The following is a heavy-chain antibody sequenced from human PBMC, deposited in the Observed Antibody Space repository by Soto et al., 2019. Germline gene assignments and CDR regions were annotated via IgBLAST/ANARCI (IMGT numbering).Heavy chain of an antibody. V-gene: IGHV3-11*01. J-gene: IGHJ4*02. CDR1: GFTFSDY. CDR2: ISSSGSTI. CDR3: ARDTVVFDY. D-gene: IGHD4-17*01. Sequence: LRLSCEASGFTFSDYMSWIRQAPGKGLEWVSYISSSGSTIYYADSVKGRFTISRDNAKNSLYLQMNSLRAEDTAVYYCARDTVVFDYWGQGTLVTVSS.